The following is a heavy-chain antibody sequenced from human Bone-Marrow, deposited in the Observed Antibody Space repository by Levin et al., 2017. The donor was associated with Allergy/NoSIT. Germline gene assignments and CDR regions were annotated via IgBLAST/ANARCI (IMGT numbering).Heavy chain of an antibody. CDR1: GFTFSSYE. D-gene: IGHD3-3*01. Sequence: GGSLRLSCAASGFTFSSYEMNWVRQAPGKGLEWVSYISSSGSTIYYADSVKGRFTISRDNAKNSLYQQMNSLRAEDTAVYYCARYDFWSGYPGYYYYYMDVWGKGTTVTVSS. V-gene: IGHV3-48*03. CDR3: ARYDFWSGYPGYYYYYMDV. J-gene: IGHJ6*03. CDR2: ISSSGSTI.